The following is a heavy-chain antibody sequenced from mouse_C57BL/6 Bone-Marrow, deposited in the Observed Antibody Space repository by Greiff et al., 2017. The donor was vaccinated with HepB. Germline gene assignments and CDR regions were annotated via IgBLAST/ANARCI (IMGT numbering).Heavy chain of an antibody. V-gene: IGHV5-4*03. J-gene: IGHJ3*01. Sequence: EVKLVESGGGLVKPGGSLKLSCAASEFTFSSYAMSWVRQTPEKRLEWVATISAGGSYTYYPDNVKGRFTISRDNAKNNLYLQMSKLKSEDTAMYYCARRYGNYGFAYWGQGTLVTVSA. D-gene: IGHD2-1*01. CDR1: EFTFSSYA. CDR2: ISAGGSYT. CDR3: ARRYGNYGFAY.